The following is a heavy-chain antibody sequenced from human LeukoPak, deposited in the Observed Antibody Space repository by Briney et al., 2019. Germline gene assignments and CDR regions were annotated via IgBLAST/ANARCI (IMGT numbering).Heavy chain of an antibody. Sequence: SETLSLTCTVSGASVSSHYCNWVRQSPGKGLEWIGYVYYSGGTNYNPSLKSPVTISVDTSKNQFPLKLTSVTAEDTAVYYCATTGATSPSNANWFNIENWGQGTLVTVSS. CDR2: VYYSGGT. CDR3: ATTGATSPSNANWFNIEN. J-gene: IGHJ4*02. D-gene: IGHD1-1*01. CDR1: GASVSSHY. V-gene: IGHV4-59*08.